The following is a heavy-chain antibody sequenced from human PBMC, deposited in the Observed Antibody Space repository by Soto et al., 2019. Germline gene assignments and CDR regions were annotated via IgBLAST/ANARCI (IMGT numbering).Heavy chain of an antibody. D-gene: IGHD6-19*01. CDR3: ANVNSSAWYGGYYFDY. Sequence: EVQLLESGGGLVQPGGSLRLSCAASGFIFTTYAMNWVRQAPGKGLEWVSFVSGTGDDTYYADSVKGRFTISRDNSKNTLLKPMNSLRAGQTAVYYCANVNSSAWYGGYYFDYWGQGTLVTVSS. J-gene: IGHJ4*02. CDR2: VSGTGDDT. CDR1: GFIFTTYA. V-gene: IGHV3-23*01.